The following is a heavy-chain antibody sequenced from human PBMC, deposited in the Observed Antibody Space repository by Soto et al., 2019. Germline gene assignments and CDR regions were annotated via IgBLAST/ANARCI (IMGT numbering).Heavy chain of an antibody. CDR1: GGSISSGGYS. D-gene: IGHD3-3*01. Sequence: TLSLTCAVSGGSISSGGYSWSWMRQPPGQGLEWIGYIYHSGSTYYNPSLKRRVTISVDRSKNQFSLKLSSVTAADTAVYYCARAIWSGYYPYYYYGMDVWGQGTTVTVSS. CDR3: ARAIWSGYYPYYYYGMDV. V-gene: IGHV4-30-2*01. J-gene: IGHJ6*02. CDR2: IYHSGST.